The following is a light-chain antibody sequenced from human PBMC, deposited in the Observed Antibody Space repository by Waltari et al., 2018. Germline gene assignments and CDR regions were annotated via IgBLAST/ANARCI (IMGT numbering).Light chain of an antibody. V-gene: IGLV2-14*03. J-gene: IGLJ2*01. Sequence: QSALTQPASVSGSPGQSITISCTGTSSDVGGYNYVSWYQQHPGKAPKLMIYDVSNRPSGVSNRFSGSKSGNTASLTISGLQAEDEAHYYCNSYISSDTLELFGGGTSLTV. CDR1: SSDVGGYNY. CDR3: NSYISSDTLEL. CDR2: DVS.